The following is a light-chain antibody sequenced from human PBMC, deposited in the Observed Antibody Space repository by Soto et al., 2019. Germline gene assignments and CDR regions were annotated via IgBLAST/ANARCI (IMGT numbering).Light chain of an antibody. CDR1: QSIDTY. J-gene: IGKJ4*01. CDR3: QQSQSSRLT. V-gene: IGKV1-39*01. CDR2: GAF. Sequence: DLQMTQSPSSVSASVGDRVTISCRASQSIDTYLNWYQQKPGKAPKLLLYGAFSLPNGLPSRFIGTQSGTYFTLHIFDLQLEDFGTHFCQQSQSSRLTFGGGPKVDIK.